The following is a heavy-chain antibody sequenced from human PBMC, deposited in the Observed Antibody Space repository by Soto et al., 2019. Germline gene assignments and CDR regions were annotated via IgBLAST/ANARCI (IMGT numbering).Heavy chain of an antibody. CDR2: IYYSGST. CDR1: GASISSADYF. V-gene: IGHV4-30-4*01. Sequence: SETLSLTCTVSGASISSADYFWSWIRQPPGQGLEWIGYIYYSGSTYYNPSLKSRVTISVDTSKNQFSLKLSSVTAADTAVYYCARDRRYYYDSSGYFFDPWGQGTLVTVSS. J-gene: IGHJ5*02. CDR3: ARDRRYYYDSSGYFFDP. D-gene: IGHD3-22*01.